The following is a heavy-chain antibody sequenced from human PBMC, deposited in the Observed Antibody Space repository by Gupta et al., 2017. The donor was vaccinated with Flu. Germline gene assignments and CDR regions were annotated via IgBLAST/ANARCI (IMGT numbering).Heavy chain of an antibody. Sequence: PGRGLEWMGRINPASGGTKYAQKFQGRVTLTRDTSITTAFMELNGLKSDDAAVYYCARVAYCSTTSCFEPFDYWGQGTLVTVSS. CDR3: ARVAYCSTTSCFEPFDY. CDR2: INPASGGT. J-gene: IGHJ4*02. D-gene: IGHD2-2*01. V-gene: IGHV1-2*06.